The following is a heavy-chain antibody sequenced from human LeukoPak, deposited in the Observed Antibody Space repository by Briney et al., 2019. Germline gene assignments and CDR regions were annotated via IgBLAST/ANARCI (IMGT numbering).Heavy chain of an antibody. V-gene: IGHV4-61*02. Sequence: SETLSLTCTVSGGSISSGSYYWSWIRQPAGKGLEWIVRIYTSGSTNYNPSLKSRVTISVDTSKNQFSLKLSSVTAADTAVYYCARAVGVVVPYYFDYWGQGTLVTVSS. CDR2: IYTSGST. CDR1: GGSISSGSYY. CDR3: ARAVGVVVPYYFDY. J-gene: IGHJ4*02. D-gene: IGHD3-22*01.